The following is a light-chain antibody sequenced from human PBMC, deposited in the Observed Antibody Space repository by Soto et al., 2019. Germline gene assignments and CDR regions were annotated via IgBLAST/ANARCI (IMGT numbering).Light chain of an antibody. CDR2: GAS. V-gene: IGKV3-15*01. CDR1: QSVSSN. CDR3: QQYNNWPLLT. J-gene: IGKJ4*01. Sequence: EIVMTQSPATLSVSPGERANLSCRASQSVSSNLAWYQQKPGQAPRLLIYGASTRATGIPVRFSGSGSGTEFTLTISRLQSEDFAVYCSQQYNNWPLLTFGGGTKVEIK.